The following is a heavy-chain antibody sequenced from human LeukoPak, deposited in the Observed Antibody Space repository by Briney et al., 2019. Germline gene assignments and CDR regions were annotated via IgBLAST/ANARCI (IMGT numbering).Heavy chain of an antibody. J-gene: IGHJ4*02. CDR3: ARVGYSSGYFDY. Sequence: GGSLRLSCAASGFTFSSYAMSWVRQAPGKGLEWVSAISGSGGSTYYADSVKGRFTISRDNSKNTLYLQMNSLRAEDTAVYYCARVGYSSGYFDYWGQGTLVTVSS. V-gene: IGHV3-23*01. CDR1: GFTFSSYA. D-gene: IGHD6-19*01. CDR2: ISGSGGST.